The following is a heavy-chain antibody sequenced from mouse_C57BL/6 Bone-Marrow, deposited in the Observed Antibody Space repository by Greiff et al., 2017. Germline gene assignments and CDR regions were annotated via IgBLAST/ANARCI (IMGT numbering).Heavy chain of an antibody. Sequence: EVKLVESGPGLVKPSQSLSLTCSVTGYSITSGYYWNWIRQFPGNKLEWMGYISYDGSNNYNPSLKNRISITRDTSKNQFFLKLNAVTTEDTATYYCARAPYGSTYGGQGTTLTVAS. D-gene: IGHD1-1*01. CDR3: ARAPYGSTY. J-gene: IGHJ2*01. CDR1: GYSITSGYY. V-gene: IGHV3-6*01. CDR2: ISYDGSN.